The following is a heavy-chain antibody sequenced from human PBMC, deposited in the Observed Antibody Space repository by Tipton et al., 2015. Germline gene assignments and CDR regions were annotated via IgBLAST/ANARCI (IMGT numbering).Heavy chain of an antibody. CDR2: ISHSGNT. CDR1: AYSISSDYY. CDR3: ACQDYDSLTRDYQTVDY. D-gene: IGHD3-9*01. J-gene: IGHJ4*02. Sequence: TLSLTCAVSAYSISSDYYWGWIRQPPGKGLEWIGSISHSGNTYYKPSLKSRVTMSRDTSKNRFSLKLTSVTAADTAVYYCACQDYDSLTRDYQTVDYWGQGTLVTVSS. V-gene: IGHV4-38-2*01.